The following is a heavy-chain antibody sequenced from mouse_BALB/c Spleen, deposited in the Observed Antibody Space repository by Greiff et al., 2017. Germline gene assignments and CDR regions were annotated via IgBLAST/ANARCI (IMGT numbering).Heavy chain of an antibody. CDR3: AREDGYYLYAMDY. CDR2: IWAGGST. CDR1: GFSLTSYG. J-gene: IGHJ4*01. V-gene: IGHV2-9*02. D-gene: IGHD2-3*01. Sequence: VHLVESGPGLVAPSQSLSITCTVSGFSLTSYGVHWVRQPPGKGLEWLGVIWAGGSTNYNSALMSRLSISKDNSKSQVFLKMNSLQTDDTAMYYCAREDGYYLYAMDYWGQGTSVTVSS.